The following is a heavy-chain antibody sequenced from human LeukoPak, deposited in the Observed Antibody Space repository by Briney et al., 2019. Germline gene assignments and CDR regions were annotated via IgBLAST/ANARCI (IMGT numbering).Heavy chain of an antibody. CDR1: GFTFSFYW. CDR3: ARDPPEWELPQDY. CDR2: INNDGRST. J-gene: IGHJ4*02. Sequence: PGGSLRLSCASSGFTFSFYWMHWVRQAPGKGLVWVSRINNDGRSTSYAGSVKGRFTISRDNAKNTLYLQMNSLRAEDTAVYYCARDPPEWELPQDYWGRGTLVAVSS. V-gene: IGHV3-74*01. D-gene: IGHD1-26*01.